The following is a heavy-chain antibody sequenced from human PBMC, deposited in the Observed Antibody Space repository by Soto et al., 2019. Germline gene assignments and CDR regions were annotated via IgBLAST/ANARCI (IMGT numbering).Heavy chain of an antibody. CDR2: IYYSGST. D-gene: IGHD3-10*01. V-gene: IGHV4-31*03. CDR1: GGSISSGGYY. J-gene: IGHJ6*02. Sequence: PSETLSLTCTVSGGSISSGGYYWSWIRQHPGKGLEWIGYIYYSGSTYYNPSLKSRVTISVDTSKNQFSLKLSSVTAADTAVYYWARGYYGSGSSHYYGMDVWGQGTTVTVSS. CDR3: ARGYYGSGSSHYYGMDV.